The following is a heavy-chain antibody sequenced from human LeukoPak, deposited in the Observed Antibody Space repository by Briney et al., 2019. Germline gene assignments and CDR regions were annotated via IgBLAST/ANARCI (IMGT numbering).Heavy chain of an antibody. J-gene: IGHJ4*02. CDR2: ISGSGGST. D-gene: IGHD5-18*01. V-gene: IGHV3-23*01. CDR1: GFTFSSYG. Sequence: GGSLRLSCAASGFTFSSYGMSWVRQAPGKGLEWVSAISGSGGSTYYADSVKGRFTISRDNSKNTLYLQVNSLRAEDTAVYYCAKGELWLRYNGHFDYWGQGTLVNVSS. CDR3: AKGELWLRYNGHFDY.